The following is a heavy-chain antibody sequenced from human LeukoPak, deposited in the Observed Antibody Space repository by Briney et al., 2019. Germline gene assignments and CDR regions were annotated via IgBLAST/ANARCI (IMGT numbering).Heavy chain of an antibody. V-gene: IGHV3-43*02. CDR3: AKEDCSGGSCYDY. J-gene: IGHJ4*02. D-gene: IGHD2-15*01. CDR2: ISGDGGST. CDR1: GSTFSSYA. Sequence: PGGSLRLSCAASGSTFSSYAMHWVRQAPGKGLEWVSLISGDGGSTYYADSVKGRFTISRDNSKNSLYLQMNSLRTEDTALYYCAKEDCSGGSCYDYWGQGTLVTVSS.